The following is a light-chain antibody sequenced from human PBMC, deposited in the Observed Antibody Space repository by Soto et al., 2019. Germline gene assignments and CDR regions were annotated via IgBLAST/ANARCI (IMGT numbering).Light chain of an antibody. Sequence: EIVMTQSPATLSVSQGGSATLCCRASQSISGTLAWYQQKPGQAPRLLIHGASTRAPGFPARVSGSGSGTEFTLTISSLQSEDFAVYYCQQYNDWPWTFGQGTKVDIK. CDR2: GAS. V-gene: IGKV3-15*01. CDR3: QQYNDWPWT. J-gene: IGKJ1*01. CDR1: QSISGT.